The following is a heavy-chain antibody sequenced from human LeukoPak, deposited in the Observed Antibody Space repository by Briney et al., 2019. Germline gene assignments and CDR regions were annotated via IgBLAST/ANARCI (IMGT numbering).Heavy chain of an antibody. D-gene: IGHD3-10*01. Sequence: SETLSLTCTVSGGSISRYYWSWIRRPPGKGLEWIGYIDDSGNTNYNPSLKSQVTISVDKSENQFSLKLSFVTAADTAMYYCARSDYHNSGSHTVFDAFDIWGQGTGVTVSS. CDR2: IDDSGNT. CDR3: ARSDYHNSGSHTVFDAFDI. J-gene: IGHJ3*02. V-gene: IGHV4-59*01. CDR1: GGSISRYY.